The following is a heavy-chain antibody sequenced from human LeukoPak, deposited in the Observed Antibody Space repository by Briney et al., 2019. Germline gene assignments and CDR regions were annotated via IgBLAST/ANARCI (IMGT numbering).Heavy chain of an antibody. CDR1: GFTFSSCA. CDR3: AKDREQWLEPYYFDY. Sequence: GASLRLSCAASGFTFSSCAMSWVRQAPGKGLEWVSAVSGSGGSTYYADSVKGRFTISRDNSKNTLYLQMNSLRAEDTAVYYCAKDREQWLEPYYFDYWGQGTLATVSS. J-gene: IGHJ4*02. V-gene: IGHV3-23*01. D-gene: IGHD6-19*01. CDR2: VSGSGGST.